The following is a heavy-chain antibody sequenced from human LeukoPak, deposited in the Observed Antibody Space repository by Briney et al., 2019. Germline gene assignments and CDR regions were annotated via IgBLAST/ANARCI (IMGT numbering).Heavy chain of an antibody. CDR2: IYNSGNT. CDR1: GGSLSNYY. D-gene: IGHD6-19*01. J-gene: IGHJ4*02. V-gene: IGHV4-4*07. CDR3: ARTSGWYSYFDY. Sequence: PSETLSLTCTVSGGSLSNYYWSWIRQPAGKGLEWIGRIYNSGNTNYNPSLKSRVTMSVDTSKNQFSLRLSSLTAADTAVYFCARTSGWYSYFDYWGQGTLVTVSS.